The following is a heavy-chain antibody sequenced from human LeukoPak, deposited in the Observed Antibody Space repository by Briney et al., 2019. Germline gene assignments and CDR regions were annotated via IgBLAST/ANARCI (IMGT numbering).Heavy chain of an antibody. CDR1: GGSISSYY. D-gene: IGHD6-13*01. CDR3: ARDPREGSSWYEGLGWFDP. Sequence: SETLSLTCTVSGGSISSYYWSWIRQPPGKGLEWIGYIYYSGSTNYNPSLKSRVTISVDTSKNQFSLKLSSVTAADTAVYYCARDPREGSSWYEGLGWFDPWGQGTLVTVSS. V-gene: IGHV4-59*01. CDR2: IYYSGST. J-gene: IGHJ5*02.